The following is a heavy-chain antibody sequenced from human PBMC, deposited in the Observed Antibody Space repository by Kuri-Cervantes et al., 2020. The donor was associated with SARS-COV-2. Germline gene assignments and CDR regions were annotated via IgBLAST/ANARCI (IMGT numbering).Heavy chain of an antibody. D-gene: IGHD6-13*01. CDR1: GFTFSSYW. V-gene: IGHV3-74*01. CDR3: ARDSLHSSSWNYYYYGMDV. CDR2: INSDGSST. J-gene: IGHJ6*02. Sequence: GESLKISCAASGFTFSSYWMHWVRQAPGKGLVWVSRINSDGSSTSYADSVKGRFTTSRDNAKNTLYLQMNSLRAEDTAVYYCARDSLHSSSWNYYYYGMDVWGQGTTVTVSS.